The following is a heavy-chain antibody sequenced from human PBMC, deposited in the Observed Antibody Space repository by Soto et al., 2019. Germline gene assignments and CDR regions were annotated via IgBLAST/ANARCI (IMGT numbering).Heavy chain of an antibody. V-gene: IGHV3-21*01. D-gene: IGHD6-6*01. CDR2: ISSSSSYI. CDR3: ARDRASSSSIFDY. J-gene: IGHJ4*02. Sequence: GWCLRLSCAASGLTFSSYSMNWVRQAPGKGLEWVSSISSSSSYIYYADSVKGRFTISRDNAKNSLYLQMNSLRAEDTAVYYCARDRASSSSIFDYWGQGTLVT. CDR1: GLTFSSYS.